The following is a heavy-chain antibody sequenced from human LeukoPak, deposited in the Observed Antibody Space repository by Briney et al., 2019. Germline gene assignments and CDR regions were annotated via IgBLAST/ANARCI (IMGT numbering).Heavy chain of an antibody. D-gene: IGHD6-19*01. CDR3: ARQRSGWYAAYY. CDR2: IYYSGST. CDR1: GGSMSSSSYY. Sequence: PSETLSLTCTVSGGSMSSSSYYWGSIRQPPGKGLEWIGSIYYSGSTYYNPSLKSRVTISVDTSKNQFSLKLSSVTAADTAVYYCARQRSGWYAAYYWGQGTLVTVSS. J-gene: IGHJ4*02. V-gene: IGHV4-39*01.